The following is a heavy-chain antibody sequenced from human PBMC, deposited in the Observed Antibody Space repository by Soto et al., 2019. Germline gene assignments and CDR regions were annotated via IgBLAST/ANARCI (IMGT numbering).Heavy chain of an antibody. CDR3: ARDRNWNYFDS. CDR2: IWYDGSNR. V-gene: IGHV3-33*01. D-gene: IGHD1-1*01. Sequence: GGSLRLSCAASGFTFSSYGMHWVRQAPGKGLEWVAVIWYDGSNRYYADSVKGRFTISRDNSKNTLYLQVSSLRAEDTAVYYCARDRNWNYFDSWGLGTLVTVSS. J-gene: IGHJ4*02. CDR1: GFTFSSYG.